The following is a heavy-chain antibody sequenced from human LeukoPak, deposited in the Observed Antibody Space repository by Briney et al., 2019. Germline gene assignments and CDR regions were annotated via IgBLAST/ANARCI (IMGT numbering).Heavy chain of an antibody. V-gene: IGHV3-21*04. CDR2: ISSSSSYI. CDR3: AKGPRTVRFGDRHKGIFDY. Sequence: GGSLRLSCAASGFTFSSYSMNWVRQAPGKGLEWVSSISSSSSYIYYADSVKGRFTISRDNSKNTLYLQMNSLKAEDTAVYYCAKGPRTVRFGDRHKGIFDYWGQGTLVTVSS. J-gene: IGHJ4*02. CDR1: GFTFSSYS. D-gene: IGHD3-10*01.